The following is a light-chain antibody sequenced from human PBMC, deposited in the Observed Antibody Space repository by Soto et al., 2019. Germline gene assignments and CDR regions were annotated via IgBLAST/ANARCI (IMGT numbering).Light chain of an antibody. CDR1: QSVSSN. J-gene: IGKJ5*01. V-gene: IGKV3-15*01. CDR3: QQYNNWPIP. CDR2: GAS. Sequence: EVVMTQSPATVSVYPGERATLSCRASQSVSSNLAWYQQKPGQAPRLLIYGASTRATGIPARFSGSGSGTEFTLTISSLQSEDFAVYYCQQYNNWPIPSGQRTRPAIK.